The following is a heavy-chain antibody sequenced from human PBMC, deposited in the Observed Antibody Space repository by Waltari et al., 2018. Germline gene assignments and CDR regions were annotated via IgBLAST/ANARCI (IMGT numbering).Heavy chain of an antibody. CDR1: GYSISSGYY. Sequence: QVQLQESGPGLVKPSETLSLTCAVSGYSISSGYYWGWIRQPPGKGLEWIGSIYHSGSTYYNPSLKSRVTISVDTSKNQFSLKLSSVTAADTAVYYCASLTRPAAHRGGNYFDYWGQGTLVTVSS. D-gene: IGHD6-6*01. CDR3: ASLTRPAAHRGGNYFDY. V-gene: IGHV4-38-2*01. CDR2: IYHSGST. J-gene: IGHJ4*02.